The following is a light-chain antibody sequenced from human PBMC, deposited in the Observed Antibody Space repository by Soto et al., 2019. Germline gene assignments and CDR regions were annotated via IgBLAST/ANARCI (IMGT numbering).Light chain of an antibody. CDR1: SSDVGGYNY. J-gene: IGLJ3*02. V-gene: IGLV2-14*01. CDR3: SSYTSSSTRNRV. CDR2: EVS. Sequence: QSALTQPASVSGSPGQSITISCTGTSSDVGGYNYVSWYQQHPGKAPKLMIYEVSNRTSGVSNRFSGSKSGNTASLTISGLQAEDEADYYCSSYTSSSTRNRVFGGGTKLPVL.